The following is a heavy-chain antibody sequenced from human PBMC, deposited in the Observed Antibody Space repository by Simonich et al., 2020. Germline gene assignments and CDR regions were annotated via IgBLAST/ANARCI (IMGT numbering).Heavy chain of an antibody. CDR3: ARASRGTWWYYYFDY. D-gene: IGHD2-15*01. CDR1: GYTFTSYG. CDR2: SSAHKGNT. V-gene: IGHV1-18*01. Sequence: QVQLVQSGAEVKKPGASVKVSCKASGYTFTSYGISWVRQAPGQGLEWMGWSSAHKGNTNYALKLQGRVTMTTDTSTSTAYMELRSLRSDDTAVYYCARASRGTWWYYYFDYWGQGTLVTVSS. J-gene: IGHJ4*02.